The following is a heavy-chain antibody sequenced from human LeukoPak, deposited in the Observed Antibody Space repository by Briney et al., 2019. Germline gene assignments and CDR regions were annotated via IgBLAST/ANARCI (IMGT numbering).Heavy chain of an antibody. V-gene: IGHV3-74*01. J-gene: IGHJ6*03. D-gene: IGHD6-19*01. CDR2: INSGGSST. CDR3: ARDFRSGWYYYYYYYMDV. Sequence: GGSLRLSCAASGCTFSSYWMHWVRQAPGKGLVWVSRINSGGSSTSYADSVKGRSTISRDNAKNTLYLQMNRLRAEDTAVYYCARDFRSGWYYYYYYYMDVWGKGTTVTVSS. CDR1: GCTFSSYW.